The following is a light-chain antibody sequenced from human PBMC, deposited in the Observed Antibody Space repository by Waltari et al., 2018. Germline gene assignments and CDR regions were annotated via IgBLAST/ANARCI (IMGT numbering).Light chain of an antibody. CDR3: QQYTSSIMYT. J-gene: IGKJ2*01. CDR1: ESLTKRY. Sequence: VLTQSPDNLSLSPGERATLSCRSSESLTKRYLAWYQQKPGQAPRLLIYGASSRAAGIPYRFSGSGSGTDFTLTISRLEPEDFAVYYCQQYTSSIMYTFGQGTKLEIK. V-gene: IGKV3-20*01. CDR2: GAS.